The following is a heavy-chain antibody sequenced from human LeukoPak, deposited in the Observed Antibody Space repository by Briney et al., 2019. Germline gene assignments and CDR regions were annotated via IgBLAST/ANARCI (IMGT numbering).Heavy chain of an antibody. J-gene: IGHJ4*02. Sequence: GASVTVSCKASGYTFTGKYMHWVRQAPGQGLEWMGWINPNSGDTNYAQKFQDRVTMTRDTSISTAYMELNRLRSDDTAVYYCASDSTTITTGSDYWGQGTLVTVSS. D-gene: IGHD4-11*01. CDR2: INPNSGDT. CDR3: ASDSTTITTGSDY. V-gene: IGHV1-2*02. CDR1: GYTFTGKY.